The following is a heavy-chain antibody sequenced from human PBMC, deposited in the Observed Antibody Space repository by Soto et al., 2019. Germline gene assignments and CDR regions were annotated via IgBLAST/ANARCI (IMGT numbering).Heavy chain of an antibody. CDR3: AGAARDVYGGRGGMDV. J-gene: IGHJ6*02. V-gene: IGHV1-69*01. Sequence: QVQLVQSGAEVKKPGSSVKVSCKASGGTFSSYAISWVRQAPGQGLEWMGGIIPIFGTANYAQKFQGRVTITADESMSTAYMELSSLRSEDTAVYYCAGAARDVYGGRGGMDVWGQGTTVTVSS. CDR2: IIPIFGTA. D-gene: IGHD4-17*01. CDR1: GGTFSSYA.